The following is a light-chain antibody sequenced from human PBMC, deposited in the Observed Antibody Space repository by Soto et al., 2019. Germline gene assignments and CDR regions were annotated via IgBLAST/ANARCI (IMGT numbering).Light chain of an antibody. J-gene: IGKJ2*02. Sequence: SPGERASFSCRAGQSIASNLAWYQQKPGQSPRLLIYGASTRATGIPAMFSGSGSGTEFTLTVFVLQSDDVAGYYCQQYSDWPRTFGQGTKVDIK. CDR2: GAS. CDR3: QQYSDWPRT. V-gene: IGKV3-15*01. CDR1: QSIASN.